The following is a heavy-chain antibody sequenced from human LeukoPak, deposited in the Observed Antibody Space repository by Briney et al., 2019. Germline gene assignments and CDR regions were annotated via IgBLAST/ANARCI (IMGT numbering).Heavy chain of an antibody. CDR3: ARGLWFGDENPPYFDY. Sequence: SETLSLTCTVSGYSISSGYYWGWIRQPPGKGLEWIGSIYHSGSTYYNPSLKSRVTISVDTSRNQFSLKLSSVTAADTAVYYCARGLWFGDENPPYFDYWGQGILVTVSS. CDR1: GYSISSGYY. V-gene: IGHV4-38-2*02. J-gene: IGHJ4*02. D-gene: IGHD3-10*01. CDR2: IYHSGST.